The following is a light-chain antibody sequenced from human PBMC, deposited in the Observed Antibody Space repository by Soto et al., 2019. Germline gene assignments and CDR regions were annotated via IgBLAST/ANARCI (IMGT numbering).Light chain of an antibody. CDR2: GAS. J-gene: IGKJ1*01. CDR1: QSVSSSY. Sequence: EIVLTQSPGTLSLSPGERATLSFSASQSVSSSYLGWYQQKPGQAPRLLIYGASSRATGIPGRFSGSGSGTDFTLTISRLEPEDFAVYYCQQYGSSPQTFGQGTKVDIK. V-gene: IGKV3-20*01. CDR3: QQYGSSPQT.